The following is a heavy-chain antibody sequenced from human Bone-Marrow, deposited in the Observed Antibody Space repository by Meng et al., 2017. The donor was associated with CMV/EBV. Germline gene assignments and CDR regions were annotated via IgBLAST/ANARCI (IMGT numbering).Heavy chain of an antibody. CDR2: IYYSGST. CDR3: ARVGIVVVPASIRGYAFDI. Sequence: ETLSLTWTASGDPMSSYYWSWIRQPPGKGLEWIGYIYYSGSTNYNPSLKSRVTISVDTSKNQFSLKLSSVTAADTAVYYCARVGIVVVPASIRGYAFDIWGQGTMVTVSS. V-gene: IGHV4-59*01. D-gene: IGHD2-2*02. CDR1: GDPMSSYY. J-gene: IGHJ3*02.